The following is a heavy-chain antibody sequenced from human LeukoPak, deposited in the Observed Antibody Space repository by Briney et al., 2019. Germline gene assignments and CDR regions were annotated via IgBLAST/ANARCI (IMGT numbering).Heavy chain of an antibody. D-gene: IGHD2-15*01. CDR3: AKPHGSVVHRDSDAFDI. CDR1: GFTFSSYA. J-gene: IGHJ3*02. V-gene: IGHV3-23*01. Sequence: PGGSLRLSCAASGFTFSSYAMSWVRQAPGKGLEWVSAISGSGGSTYYADSVKGRFTISRDNSKNTLYLQMTSLRAEDTAVYYCAKPHGSVVHRDSDAFDIWGQGTMVTVSS. CDR2: ISGSGGST.